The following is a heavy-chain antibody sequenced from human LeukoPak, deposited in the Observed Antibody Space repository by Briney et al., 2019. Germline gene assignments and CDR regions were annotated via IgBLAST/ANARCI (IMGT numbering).Heavy chain of an antibody. CDR1: GFTFTTYW. J-gene: IGHJ4*02. Sequence: GGSLRLSCAASGFTFTTYWMHWVRQAPGKGLVWVSHINSDGSITSYADSVKGRFTISRDNAKNSLYLQMNRLRDDDTAVYYCVRDYDWAFDYWGQGTLVTVSS. CDR2: INSDGSIT. V-gene: IGHV3-74*01. CDR3: VRDYDWAFDY. D-gene: IGHD1-1*01.